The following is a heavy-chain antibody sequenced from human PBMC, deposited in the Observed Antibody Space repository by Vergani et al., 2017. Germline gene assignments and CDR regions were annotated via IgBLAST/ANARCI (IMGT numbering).Heavy chain of an antibody. CDR1: EYSFGNYW. J-gene: IGHJ4*02. V-gene: IGHV5-51*01. D-gene: IGHD1-1*01. CDR3: ARHTTYTDS. Sequence: EVELVQSGPEMRKPGESLKISCKGSEYSFGNYWIGWVRQMPGKGLEWMGIIYPDDSDTRYSPSFQGQVTISADKSISTAFLQWDSLKASDTALYYCARHTTYTDSWCQGTLVTVSS. CDR2: IYPDDSDT.